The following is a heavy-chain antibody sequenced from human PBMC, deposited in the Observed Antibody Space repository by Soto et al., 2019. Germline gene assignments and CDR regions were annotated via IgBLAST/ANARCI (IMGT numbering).Heavy chain of an antibody. CDR3: ARRSPYEGRAFDI. V-gene: IGHV4-34*01. CDR1: SQSFRGHS. Sequence: SEILYTSCAINSQSFRGHSWCWIRQPPGKGLEWIGEINHSGSTNYNPSLKSRVTISVDTSKNQFSLKLSSVTAADTAVYYCARRSPYEGRAFDIWGQGTMVT. D-gene: IGHD3-16*01. CDR2: INHSGST. J-gene: IGHJ3*02.